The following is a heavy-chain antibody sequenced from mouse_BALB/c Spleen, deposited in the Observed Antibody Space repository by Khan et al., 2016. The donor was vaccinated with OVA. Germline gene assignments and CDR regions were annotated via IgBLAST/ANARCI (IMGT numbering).Heavy chain of an antibody. J-gene: IGHJ3*01. Sequence: QVQLKQSGAELVRPGVSVKISCKGSGYTFTDYAMHWVKQSHAKSLEWIGVISTYYGDANYNQKFKGKATMTVDKSSSTAYMELARLTSEDSAIYYCAKSHTGIAYWGQGTLVTVS. CDR1: GYTFTDYA. CDR3: AKSHTGIAY. D-gene: IGHD1-1*01. CDR2: ISTYYGDA. V-gene: IGHV1S137*01.